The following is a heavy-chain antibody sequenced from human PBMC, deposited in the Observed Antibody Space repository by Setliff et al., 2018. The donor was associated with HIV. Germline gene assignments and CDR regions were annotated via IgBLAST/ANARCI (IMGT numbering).Heavy chain of an antibody. CDR2: IIPIFGTA. Sequence: SVKVSCKASGGTFSRYTITWVRQAPGQGLEWMGGIIPIFGTANYAQKFQGRVTMTADESTSTAHMELSSLRSGDTAVYYCAAGIAARPVSFYYGMDVWGQGTTVTVSS. J-gene: IGHJ6*02. V-gene: IGHV1-69*13. D-gene: IGHD6-6*01. CDR3: AAGIAARPVSFYYGMDV. CDR1: GGTFSRYT.